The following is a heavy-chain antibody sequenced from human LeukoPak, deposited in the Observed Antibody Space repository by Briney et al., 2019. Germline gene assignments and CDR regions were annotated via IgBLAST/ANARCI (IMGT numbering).Heavy chain of an antibody. V-gene: IGHV3-30-3*01. J-gene: IGHJ4*02. CDR2: MSYDGNNA. CDR3: ARDGPGY. CDR1: GSTFSNYA. Sequence: PGGSLRLSCAASGSTFSNYAMHWVRRAPGEGLEWVAVMSYDGNNAYYADSLKGRFTISRDNSKNTLYLQMNSLRAEDTAVYYCARDGPGYWGQGTLVTVSS.